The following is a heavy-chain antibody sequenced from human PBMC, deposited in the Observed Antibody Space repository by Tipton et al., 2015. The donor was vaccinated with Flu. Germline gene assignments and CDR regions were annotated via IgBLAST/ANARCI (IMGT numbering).Heavy chain of an antibody. CDR1: GFTFSDHN. Sequence: SLRLSCAASGFTFSDHNMDWVRQAPGKGLDWVALIWYGGSNTFHATSVRGRFTISRDNSKNTLYLQMNSLRVDDTAVYYCARGDSSGWYLDSWGLGTLVTVSS. CDR3: ARGDSSGWYLDS. V-gene: IGHV3-33*08. CDR2: IWYGGSNT. J-gene: IGHJ4*02. D-gene: IGHD6-19*01.